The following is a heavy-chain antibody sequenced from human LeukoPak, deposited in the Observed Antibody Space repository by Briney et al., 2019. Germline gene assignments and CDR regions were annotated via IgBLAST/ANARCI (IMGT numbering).Heavy chain of an antibody. J-gene: IGHJ4*02. Sequence: PSETLSLTCAVSGGFIRSYYWSWIRQPPGKGLEWIGYVYYSGSTNYNPSLKSRVTMSVDTSKSQFSLKLSSVTAADTAVYYCARVAAGTTQFDYWGQGTLVTVSS. CDR2: VYYSGST. CDR3: ARVAAGTTQFDY. V-gene: IGHV4-59*01. CDR1: GGFIRSYY. D-gene: IGHD6-13*01.